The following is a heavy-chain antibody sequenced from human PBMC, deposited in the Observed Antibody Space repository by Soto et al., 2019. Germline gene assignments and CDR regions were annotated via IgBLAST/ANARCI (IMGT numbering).Heavy chain of an antibody. CDR3: ARADVDTAMVPFDP. V-gene: IGHV4-30-4*01. CDR1: GGSISSGDYY. CDR2: IYYSGST. Sequence: SETLSLTCTVSGGSISSGDYYWSWIRQPPGKGLEWIGYIYYSGSTYYNPSLKSRVTISVDTSKNQFSLKLSSVTAADTAVYYCARADVDTAMVPFDPWGQGTLVTVSS. J-gene: IGHJ5*02. D-gene: IGHD5-18*01.